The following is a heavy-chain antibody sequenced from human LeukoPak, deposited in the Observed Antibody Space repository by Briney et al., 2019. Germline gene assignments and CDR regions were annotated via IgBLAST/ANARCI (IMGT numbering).Heavy chain of an antibody. J-gene: IGHJ4*02. CDR3: ARVGTYGSGSYLSWLDY. CDR1: GGSISSYY. D-gene: IGHD3-10*01. Sequence: SETLSLTCTVSGGSISSYYWSWLRQPPGKGLEWIGYIYYSGSTNYNPSLKSRVTISVDTSKNQFSLKLSSVTAADTAMYYCARVGTYGSGSYLSWLDYWGQGTLVTVSS. CDR2: IYYSGST. V-gene: IGHV4-59*01.